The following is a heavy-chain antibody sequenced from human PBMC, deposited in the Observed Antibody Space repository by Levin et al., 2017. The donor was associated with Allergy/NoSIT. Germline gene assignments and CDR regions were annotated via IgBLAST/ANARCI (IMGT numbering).Heavy chain of an antibody. Sequence: GESLKISCAASGFTFNTFIMNWVRQAPGKGLEWVASISFGSTYIYYADSVKGRFTISRDDAKSSLYLQMNSLRDEDADVYYCARDNRHLSYDSGGYYPPVDAFDIWGRGTLVTISS. CDR3: ARDNRHLSYDSGGYYPPVDAFDI. CDR2: ISFGSTYI. V-gene: IGHV3-21*04. CDR1: GFTFNTFI. J-gene: IGHJ3*02. D-gene: IGHD3-22*01.